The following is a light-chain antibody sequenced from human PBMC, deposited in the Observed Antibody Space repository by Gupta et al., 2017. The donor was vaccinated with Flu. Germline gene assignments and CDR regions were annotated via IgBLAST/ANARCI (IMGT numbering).Light chain of an antibody. Sequence: DILMTHLPDSLLVSLGERATTNCKSSQNMLYSSDNKNYLAWYQQKPGQPPKLLIYWTSTRESGVPDRFSGSGSGTDFTLTISSLQAEDVAVYYCQQCDSGPQAFGQGTKVEIK. CDR3: QQCDSGPQA. V-gene: IGKV4-1*01. CDR2: WTS. CDR1: QNMLYSSDNKNY. J-gene: IGKJ1*01.